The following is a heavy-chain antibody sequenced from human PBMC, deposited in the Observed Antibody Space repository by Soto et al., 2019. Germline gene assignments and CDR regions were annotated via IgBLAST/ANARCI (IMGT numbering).Heavy chain of an antibody. Sequence: SVKVSCKASGYTFTSYGISWVRQAPGQGLEWMGRIIPILGIANYAQKFQGRVTITADKSTSTAYMELSSLRSEDTAVYYCARDGTTEDNWFDPWGQGTLVTVSS. CDR2: IIPILGIA. CDR3: ARDGTTEDNWFDP. V-gene: IGHV1-69*04. CDR1: GYTFTSYG. J-gene: IGHJ5*02. D-gene: IGHD4-4*01.